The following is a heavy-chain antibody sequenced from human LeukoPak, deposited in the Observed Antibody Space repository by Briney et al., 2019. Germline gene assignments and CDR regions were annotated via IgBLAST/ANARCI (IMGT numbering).Heavy chain of an antibody. Sequence: WASVKVSCKASGGTFSSYAISWVRQAPGQGLEWMGGIIPIFGTANYAQKFQGRVTITADESTSTAYMELSSLRSEDTAVYYCARDSVYCSGGSCQDYWGQGTLVTVSS. CDR1: GGTFSSYA. D-gene: IGHD2-15*01. J-gene: IGHJ4*02. CDR2: IIPIFGTA. CDR3: ARDSVYCSGGSCQDY. V-gene: IGHV1-69*01.